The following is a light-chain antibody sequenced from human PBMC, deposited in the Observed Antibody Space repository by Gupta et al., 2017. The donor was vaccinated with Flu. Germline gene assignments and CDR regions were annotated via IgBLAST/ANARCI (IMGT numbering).Light chain of an antibody. CDR2: GVT. V-gene: IGLV2-14*01. CDR1: SSDIGSYTY. Sequence: QSALTQPASVSGSPGQSITICCTGSSSDIGSYTYFSWYQQHPGQAPKLWISGVTNRPSGVSNRFSASKSGDTASMTISGLQAEAEAEYYCRSCISSSTLVFGGGTKLTVL. CDR3: RSCISSSTLV. J-gene: IGLJ2*01.